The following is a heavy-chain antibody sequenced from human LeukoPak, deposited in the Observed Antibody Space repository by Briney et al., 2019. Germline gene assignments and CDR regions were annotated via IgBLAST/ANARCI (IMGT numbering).Heavy chain of an antibody. V-gene: IGHV3-73*01. CDR3: TSESMVRALNWFDP. Sequence: GGSLRLSCAASGFTFCGSAMHWVRQASGKGLEWVGRIRSKANSYATAYAASVKGRFTISRDDSKNTAYLQMNSLKTEDTAVYYCTSESMVRALNWFDPWGQGTLVTVSS. CDR2: IRSKANSYAT. J-gene: IGHJ5*02. D-gene: IGHD3-10*01. CDR1: GFTFCGSA.